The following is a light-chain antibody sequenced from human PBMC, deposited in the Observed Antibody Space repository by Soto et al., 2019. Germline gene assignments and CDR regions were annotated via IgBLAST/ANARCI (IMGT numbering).Light chain of an antibody. J-gene: IGKJ4*01. CDR3: QQSYSTPPT. Sequence: DIQMTQSPSSLSASVGDRVTITCRASQSISSYLNWYQQKPGKAPKLLIYAASSLQSGVPSRFSGSGSGTDFTLTISSLQSEDFATYYFQQSYSTPPTFGGGTQVEIK. V-gene: IGKV1-39*01. CDR2: AAS. CDR1: QSISSY.